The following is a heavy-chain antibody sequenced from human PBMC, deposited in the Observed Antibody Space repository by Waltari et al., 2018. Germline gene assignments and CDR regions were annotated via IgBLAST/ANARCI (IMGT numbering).Heavy chain of an antibody. J-gene: IGHJ2*01. V-gene: IGHV4-39*01. Sequence: QLQLQESGPGLVKPSETLSLTSTVSGGSISISSYYWGWLRQPPGKGLEWIGSIDYSGSTYYNPSLKRRVTISVDTSKNQFSLKLSSVTAADTAVYYCARRYSYEYWYFDLWGRGTLVTVSS. CDR1: GGSISISSYY. CDR2: IDYSGST. D-gene: IGHD5-18*01. CDR3: ARRYSYEYWYFDL.